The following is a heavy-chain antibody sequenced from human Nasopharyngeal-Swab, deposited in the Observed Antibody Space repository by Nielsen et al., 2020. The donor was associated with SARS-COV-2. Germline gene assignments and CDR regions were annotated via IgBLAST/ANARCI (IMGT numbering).Heavy chain of an antibody. D-gene: IGHD3-22*01. CDR2: INHSGIT. Sequence: WIRQPPGKGLEWIGEINHSGITNYNPSLKSRVTISVHTSKNQFSLKLSSVTAADTAVYHCARDYYDDSSVFDYWGQGTLVTVSS. CDR3: ARDYYDDSSVFDY. J-gene: IGHJ4*02. V-gene: IGHV4-34*01.